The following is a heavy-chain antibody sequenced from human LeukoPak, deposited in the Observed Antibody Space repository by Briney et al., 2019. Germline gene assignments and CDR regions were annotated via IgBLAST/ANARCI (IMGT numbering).Heavy chain of an antibody. V-gene: IGHV4-34*01. CDR2: INHSGST. Sequence: PSETLSLTCAVYGGSFSGYYWSWIRQPPGKGLEWIGEINHSGSTNYNPSLKSRVTISVDTSKNQFSLKLSSVTAADTAVYYCARDDGKRWLQLGFGWYFDLWGRGTLVTVSS. J-gene: IGHJ2*01. CDR3: ARDDGKRWLQLGFGWYFDL. D-gene: IGHD5-24*01. CDR1: GGSFSGYY.